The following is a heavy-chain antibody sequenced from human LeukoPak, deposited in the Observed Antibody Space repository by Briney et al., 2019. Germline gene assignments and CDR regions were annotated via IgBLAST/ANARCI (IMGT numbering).Heavy chain of an antibody. V-gene: IGHV4-34*01. J-gene: IGHJ6*03. CDR1: GGSFSGYY. CDR3: ARGHYDFWSGYWRHYYYYYMDV. Sequence: SETLSLTCAVYGGSFSGYYWSWIRQPPGKGLEWIGEINHSGSTNYNPSLKSRVTISVDTSKNQFSLKLSSVTAADMAVYYCARGHYDFWSGYWRHYYYYYMDVWGKGTTVTVSS. D-gene: IGHD3-3*01. CDR2: INHSGST.